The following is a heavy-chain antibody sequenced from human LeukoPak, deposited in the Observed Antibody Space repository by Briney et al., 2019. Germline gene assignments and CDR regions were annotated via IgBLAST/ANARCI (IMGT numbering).Heavy chain of an antibody. CDR1: GFTFDDYA. D-gene: IGHD5-12*01. CDR2: ISWNSGSI. J-gene: IGHJ4*02. V-gene: IGHV3-9*01. CDR3: AKRGGYSGYDSYYFDY. Sequence: GGSLRLSCAASGFTFDDYAMHWVRHAPGKGLEWVSGISWNSGSIGYADSVKGRFTISRDNAKNSLYLQMNSLRAEDTALYYCAKRGGYSGYDSYYFDYWGQGTLVTVSS.